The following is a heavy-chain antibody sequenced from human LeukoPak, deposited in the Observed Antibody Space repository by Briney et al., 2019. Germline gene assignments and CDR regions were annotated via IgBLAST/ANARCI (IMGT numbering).Heavy chain of an antibody. CDR1: GGSISSRSHY. CDR3: ARDGAPYYYGSGSYYNTNWFDP. Sequence: SETLSLICTVSGGSISSRSHYWGWVRQPPGKGLEWIANIYYSGSTNYNPSLKSRVTISVDTSKNQFSLKLSSVTAADTAVYYCARDGAPYYYGSGSYYNTNWFDPWGQGTLVTVSS. V-gene: IGHV4-39*07. J-gene: IGHJ5*02. D-gene: IGHD3-10*01. CDR2: IYYSGST.